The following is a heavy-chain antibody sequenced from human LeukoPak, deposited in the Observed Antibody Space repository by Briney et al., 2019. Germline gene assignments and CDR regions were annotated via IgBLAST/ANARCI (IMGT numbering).Heavy chain of an antibody. CDR3: AKRRGLELTYYYHMDV. D-gene: IGHD1-7*01. CDR2: ISHDGSKK. V-gene: IGHV3-30*18. J-gene: IGHJ6*03. Sequence: GGSLRLSCAASGFNFSYYGMHWVRQAPGRGLEWVAVISHDGSKKYYADSVKGRFTISRDNSKNTLYLQMNSLRADDTAVYYCAKRRGLELTYYYHMDVWGKGTTVTVSS. CDR1: GFNFSYYG.